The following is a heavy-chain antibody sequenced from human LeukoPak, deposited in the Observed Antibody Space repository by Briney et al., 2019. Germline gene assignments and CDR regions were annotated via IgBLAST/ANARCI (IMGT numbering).Heavy chain of an antibody. D-gene: IGHD1-26*01. CDR3: ARVGPGIVGATNY. Sequence: EASVKVSCKASGGTFSSYTISWVRQAPGQGLEWMGRIIPILGIANYAQKFQGRVTITADKSTSTAYMELSSLRSEDTAVYYCARVGPGIVGATNYWRQGTLVTVSS. J-gene: IGHJ4*02. CDR2: IIPILGIA. V-gene: IGHV1-69*02. CDR1: GGTFSSYT.